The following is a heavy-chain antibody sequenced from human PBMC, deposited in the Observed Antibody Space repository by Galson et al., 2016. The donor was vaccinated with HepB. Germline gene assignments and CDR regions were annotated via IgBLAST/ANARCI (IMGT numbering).Heavy chain of an antibody. CDR2: ISRSGDST. V-gene: IGHV3-23*01. J-gene: IGHJ6*04. Sequence: SLRLSCAASGSTFRNYGMTWVRQAPGKGLEVVSSISRSGDSTDYADSVKGRFTSSRDNSKNTLSLQMNSLTADDTAIYYCVQGGTAPAVWGKGTTVTVSS. CDR1: GSTFRNYG. D-gene: IGHD1-1*01. CDR3: VQGGTAPAV.